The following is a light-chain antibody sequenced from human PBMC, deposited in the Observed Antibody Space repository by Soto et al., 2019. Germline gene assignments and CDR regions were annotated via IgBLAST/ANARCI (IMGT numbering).Light chain of an antibody. V-gene: IGKV1-5*01. Sequence: DIQMTQSPSTLSASVGDRVTITCRASQSISGWLAWYQQKPGKAPKLLIYDASTLERGVPSRFGGTGSGTEFTLTISSLQPDDFATYYCQQYHRPSITFGQGTRLEIK. CDR3: QQYHRPSIT. CDR1: QSISGW. CDR2: DAS. J-gene: IGKJ5*01.